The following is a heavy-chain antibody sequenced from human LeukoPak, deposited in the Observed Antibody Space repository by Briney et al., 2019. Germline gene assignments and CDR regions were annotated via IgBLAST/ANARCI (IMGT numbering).Heavy chain of an antibody. Sequence: SVKVSCKASGGTFSSYAISWVRQAPGQGLEWMGRIIPILGIANYAQKFQGRVTITADTSTSTAYMELRSLRSDDTAVYYCATTAAGYSSGWYYFDYWGQGTLVTVSS. CDR2: IIPILGIA. D-gene: IGHD6-19*01. V-gene: IGHV1-69*04. CDR3: ATTAAGYSSGWYYFDY. CDR1: GGTFSSYA. J-gene: IGHJ4*02.